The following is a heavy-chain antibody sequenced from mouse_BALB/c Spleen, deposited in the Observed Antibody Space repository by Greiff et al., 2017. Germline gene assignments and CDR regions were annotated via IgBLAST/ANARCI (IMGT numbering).Heavy chain of an antibody. CDR3: ARKDYDGYYVFAY. CDR2: ISYSGST. V-gene: IGHV3-2*02. J-gene: IGHJ3*01. CDR1: GYSITSDYA. Sequence: DVKLVESGPGLVKPSQSLSLTCTVTGYSITSDYAWNWIRQFPGNKLEWMGYISYSGSTSYNPSLKSRISITRDTSKNQFFLQLNSVTTEDTATYYCARKDYDGYYVFAYWGQGTLVTVSA. D-gene: IGHD2-3*01.